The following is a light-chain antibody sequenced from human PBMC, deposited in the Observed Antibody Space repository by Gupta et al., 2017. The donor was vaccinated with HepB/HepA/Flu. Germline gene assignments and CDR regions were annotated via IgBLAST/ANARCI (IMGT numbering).Light chain of an antibody. CDR1: SSNIGAGYD. CDR2: GNS. Sequence: QSVLTQPPSVSGAPGQRVTISCTGSSSNIGAGYDVHWYQQLPGTAPKLLIYGNSNRPSAVPDRFSGSKSGTSASLAITWLQAEDEADYYCQSYDSSLSGWVFGGGTKLTVL. J-gene: IGLJ3*02. CDR3: QSYDSSLSGWV. V-gene: IGLV1-40*01.